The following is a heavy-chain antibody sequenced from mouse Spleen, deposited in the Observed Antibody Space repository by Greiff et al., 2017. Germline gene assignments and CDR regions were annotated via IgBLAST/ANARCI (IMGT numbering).Heavy chain of an antibody. J-gene: IGHJ3*01. CDR1: GFTFSSFG. V-gene: IGHV5-17*02. CDR2: ISSGSSTI. D-gene: IGHD1-1*01. Sequence: EVMLVESGGGLVQPGGSRKLSCAASGFTFSSFGMHWVRQAPEKGLEWVAYISSGSSTIYYADTVKGRFTISRDNPKNTLFLQMTSLRSEDTAMYYCARGQFITTVVAAPPFAYWGQGTLVTVSA. CDR3: ARGQFITTVVAAPPFAY.